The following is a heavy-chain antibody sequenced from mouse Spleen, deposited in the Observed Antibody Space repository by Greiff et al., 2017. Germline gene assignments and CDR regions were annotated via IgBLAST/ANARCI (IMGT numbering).Heavy chain of an antibody. CDR2: IYPRSGNT. Sequence: QVQLQQSGAELARPGASVKLSCKASGYTFTSYGISWVKQRTGQGLEWIGEIYPRSGNTYYNEKFKGKATLTADKSSSTAYMELRSLTSEDSAVYFCARRTARATETWFAYWGQGTLVTVSA. CDR1: GYTFTSYG. D-gene: IGHD3-2*01. J-gene: IGHJ3*01. CDR3: ARRTARATETWFAY. V-gene: IGHV1-81*01.